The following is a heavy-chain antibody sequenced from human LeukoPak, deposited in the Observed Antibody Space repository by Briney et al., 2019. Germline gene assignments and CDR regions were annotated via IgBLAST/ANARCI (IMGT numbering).Heavy chain of an antibody. D-gene: IGHD6-6*01. CDR1: GYSFTTYW. J-gene: IGHJ4*02. V-gene: IGHV5-51*01. CDR3: ARHSSYRSDY. Sequence: GEYLKISCTGSGYSFTTYWIGWVRQMPGKGLEWMGIIYPRDSDTRYSPSFQGQVTISADKSISTAYLQWSSLKASDTAMYYCARHSSYRSDYWGQGTLVTVSS. CDR2: IYPRDSDT.